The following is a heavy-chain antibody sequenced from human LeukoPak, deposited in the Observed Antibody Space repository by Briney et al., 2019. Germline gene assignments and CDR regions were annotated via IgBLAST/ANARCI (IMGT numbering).Heavy chain of an antibody. V-gene: IGHV4-39*01. CDR2: IHYSGST. CDR3: ATSDTVSTYNWFDP. CDR1: GGSISSNTYY. Sequence: PSETLSLTCTVSGGSISSNTYYWGWTRRPPGKGLEWIGNIHYSGSTYYNPSLKSRVTISVDTSNNQFSLNLSSLTAADTAVYYCATSDTVSTYNWFDPWGQGTLVTVSS. D-gene: IGHD5/OR15-5a*01. J-gene: IGHJ5*02.